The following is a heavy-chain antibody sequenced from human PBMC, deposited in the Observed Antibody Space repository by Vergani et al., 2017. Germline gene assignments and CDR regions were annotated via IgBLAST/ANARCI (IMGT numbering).Heavy chain of an antibody. Sequence: QVQLVESGGGVVQPGRSLRLSCAASGFTFSSYGMHWVRQAPGKGLEWVAVISYDGSNKYYADSVKGRFTISRDNSKNTLYLQMNSLRAEDTAVYYCAKDYYGSGMDVWGQGP. J-gene: IGHJ6*02. CDR1: GFTFSSYG. V-gene: IGHV3-30*18. CDR2: ISYDGSNK. CDR3: AKDYYGSGMDV. D-gene: IGHD3-10*01.